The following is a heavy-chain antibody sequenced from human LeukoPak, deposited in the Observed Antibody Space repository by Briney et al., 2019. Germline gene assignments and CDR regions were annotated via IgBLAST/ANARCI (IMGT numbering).Heavy chain of an antibody. D-gene: IGHD3-16*01. V-gene: IGHV3-21*01. Sequence: GGSLRLSCAASGFTFSSYSMNWVRQAPGKGLEWVSSISSSSSYMYYADSVKGRFTISRDNAKNSLYLQMNSLRAEDTAVYYCARGRTGDYWGQGTLVTVSS. CDR3: ARGRTGDY. CDR2: ISSSSSYM. CDR1: GFTFSSYS. J-gene: IGHJ4*02.